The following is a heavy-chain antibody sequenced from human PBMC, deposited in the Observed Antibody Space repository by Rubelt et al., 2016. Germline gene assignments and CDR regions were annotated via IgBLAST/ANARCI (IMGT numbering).Heavy chain of an antibody. D-gene: IGHD6-13*01. Sequence: VAVIWYDGSNKYYADSVKGRFTISRDNSKNTLYLQMNSLRAEDTAVYYCAKDSGSSWPQDFDYWGQGTLVTVSS. CDR3: AKDSGSSWPQDFDY. J-gene: IGHJ4*02. V-gene: IGHV3-33*06. CDR2: IWYDGSNK.